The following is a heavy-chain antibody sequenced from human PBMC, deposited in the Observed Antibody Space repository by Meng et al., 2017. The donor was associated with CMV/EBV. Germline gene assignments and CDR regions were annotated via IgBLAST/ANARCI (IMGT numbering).Heavy chain of an antibody. CDR3: ARGGRSSSWYGWSVEYWFDP. CDR1: GYTLTGYY. J-gene: IGHJ5*02. V-gene: IGHV1-2*02. CDR2: INPNSGGT. Sequence: QVQLVQSGAEVKKPGELVKVSCTASGYTLTGYYMHWVRQAPGQGLEWRGWINPNSGGTNYAQKFQGRVTMTRDTSISTAYMELSRLRSDHTAVYFCARGGRSSSWYGWSVEYWFDPWGPGTMVTVSA. D-gene: IGHD6-13*01.